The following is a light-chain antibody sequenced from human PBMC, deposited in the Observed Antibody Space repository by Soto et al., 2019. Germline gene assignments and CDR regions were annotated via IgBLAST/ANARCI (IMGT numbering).Light chain of an antibody. CDR3: AAWDDSLSGPV. J-gene: IGLJ2*01. CDR1: SSNLGSNY. Sequence: QSVLTQPPSASGTPGQRVTISCSGSSSNLGSNYVYWYQQLPGTAPKLLIYRNNQRPSGVPDRFSGSKSGTSASLAISGLRSEDEADYYCAAWDDSLSGPVFGVGTKLTVL. V-gene: IGLV1-47*01. CDR2: RNN.